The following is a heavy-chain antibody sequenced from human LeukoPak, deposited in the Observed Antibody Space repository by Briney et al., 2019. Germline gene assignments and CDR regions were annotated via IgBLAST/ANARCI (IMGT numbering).Heavy chain of an antibody. D-gene: IGHD2-21*02. Sequence: GGSLRLSCAASGFTFSSYAMNWVRQAPGKGLEWVSAISGSGGSTYYADSVKGRFTISRDNSKNTLYLQMNSLRAEDTAVYYCAKDRLLNCRGDCYIFDYWGQGTVVTVSS. V-gene: IGHV3-23*01. J-gene: IGHJ4*02. CDR1: GFTFSSYA. CDR2: ISGSGGST. CDR3: AKDRLLNCRGDCYIFDY.